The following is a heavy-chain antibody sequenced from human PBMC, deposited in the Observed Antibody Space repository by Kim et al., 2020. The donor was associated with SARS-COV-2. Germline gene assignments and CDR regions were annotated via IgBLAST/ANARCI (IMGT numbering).Heavy chain of an antibody. J-gene: IGHJ2*01. CDR3: ARGWGYFDL. CDR2: IKRDGSEK. V-gene: IGHV3-7*04. D-gene: IGHD1-26*01. CDR1: GFTFSDDW. Sequence: GGSLRLSCAASGFTFSDDWITWVRQAPGKGLEWVARIKRDGSEKSYVDSIKGRFTISRDNANDSLCLQMNSLRAEDTAVYFCARGWGYFDLWGRGTLVTVSS.